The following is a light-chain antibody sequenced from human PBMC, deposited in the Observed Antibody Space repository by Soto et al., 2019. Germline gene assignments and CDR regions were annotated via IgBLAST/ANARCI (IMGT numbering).Light chain of an antibody. Sequence: QSVLTQPPSASGSPGQSVTISCTGTSSDVGGYNYVSWYQQHPGKAPKLMIHEVSKRPSGVPDRFSGSKSGNTASLTVSGLQAEDEADYYCSSYAGSNKVFGGGTKLTVL. J-gene: IGLJ2*01. CDR2: EVS. V-gene: IGLV2-8*01. CDR3: SSYAGSNKV. CDR1: SSDVGGYNY.